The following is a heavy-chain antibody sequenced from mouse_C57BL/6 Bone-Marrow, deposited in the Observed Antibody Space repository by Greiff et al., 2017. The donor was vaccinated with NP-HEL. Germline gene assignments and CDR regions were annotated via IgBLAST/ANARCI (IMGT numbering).Heavy chain of an antibody. V-gene: IGHV1-81*01. CDR2: IYPRSGNT. CDR3: ARGGDYGSSGYYAMDY. J-gene: IGHJ4*01. D-gene: IGHD1-1*01. Sequence: QVQLKQSGAELARPGASVKLSCKASGYTFTSYGISWVKQRTGQGLEWIGEIYPRSGNTYYNEKFKGKATLTADKSSSTAYMALRSLTSEDSAVYFCARGGDYGSSGYYAMDYWGQGTSVTVSS. CDR1: GYTFTSYG.